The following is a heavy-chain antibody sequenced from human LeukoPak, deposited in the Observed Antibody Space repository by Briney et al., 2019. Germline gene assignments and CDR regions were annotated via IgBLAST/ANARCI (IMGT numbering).Heavy chain of an antibody. CDR2: IIPIFGTA. CDR3: ANSGYSSSWDP. J-gene: IGHJ5*02. V-gene: IGHV1-69*13. CDR1: GYTFTSYG. Sequence: SVKVSCKASGYTFTSYGISWVRQAPGQGLEWMGGIIPIFGTANYAQKFQGRVTITADESTSTAYMELSSLRSEDTAVYYCANSGYSSSWDPWGQGTLVTVSS. D-gene: IGHD6-13*01.